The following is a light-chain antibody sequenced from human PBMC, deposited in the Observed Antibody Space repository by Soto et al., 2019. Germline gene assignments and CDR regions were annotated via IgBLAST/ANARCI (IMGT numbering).Light chain of an antibody. V-gene: IGLV1-40*01. CDR2: GTT. CDR1: SSNIGAGYD. CDR3: QSYDGTLSGSYV. J-gene: IGLJ1*01. Sequence: QSLLTQPTSVSGAPGQRGTICFTGSSSNIGAGYDVHWYQQLPGTAPKLIIYGTTNRPSGVPDRFSGSKSGTSASLAITGLQAEDEADYYCQSYDGTLSGSYVFGIGTKVTV.